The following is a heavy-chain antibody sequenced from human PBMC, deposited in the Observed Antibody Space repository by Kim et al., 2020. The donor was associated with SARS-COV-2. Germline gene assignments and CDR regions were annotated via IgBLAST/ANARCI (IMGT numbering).Heavy chain of an antibody. D-gene: IGHD3-3*02. J-gene: IGHJ4*02. CDR2: EGGSR. Sequence: EGGSRYNADPVKCRFTTSRDNANNMVYLQMNSLRVDDTAIYYCTSIFEYWGQGALVTVSS. V-gene: IGHV3-74*01. CDR3: TSIFEY.